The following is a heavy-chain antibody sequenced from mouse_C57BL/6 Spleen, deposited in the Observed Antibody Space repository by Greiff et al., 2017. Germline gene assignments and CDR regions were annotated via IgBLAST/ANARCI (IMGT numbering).Heavy chain of an antibody. J-gene: IGHJ3*01. V-gene: IGHV1-74*01. CDR2: IHPSDSDT. Sequence: QVQLQQPGAELVKPGASVKVSCKASGYTFTSYWMHWVKQRPGQGLDWIGRIHPSDSDTNYNQKFKGKATLTVDKSSSTAYMQLISLTSEDSAVYYCAIHDYEEGCSWFAYWGQGTLVTVSA. CDR3: AIHDYEEGCSWFAY. CDR1: GYTFTSYW. D-gene: IGHD2-4*01.